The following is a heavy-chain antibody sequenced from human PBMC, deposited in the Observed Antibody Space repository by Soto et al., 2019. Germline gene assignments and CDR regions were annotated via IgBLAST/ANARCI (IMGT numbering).Heavy chain of an antibody. Sequence: PSETLSLTCTVSGGSISSGGYYWSWIRQPPGKGLEWIGYIYYSGSTYYNPSLKSRVTISVDTSKNQFSLKLSSVTAADTAVYYCARGTSSSGHWFDPWGQGTLVTVSS. CDR3: ARGTSSSGHWFDP. D-gene: IGHD6-6*01. J-gene: IGHJ5*02. CDR1: GGSISSGGYY. V-gene: IGHV4-30-4*01. CDR2: IYYSGST.